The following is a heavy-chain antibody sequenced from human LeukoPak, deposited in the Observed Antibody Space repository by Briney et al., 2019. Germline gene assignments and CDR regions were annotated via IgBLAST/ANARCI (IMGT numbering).Heavy chain of an antibody. J-gene: IGHJ3*02. Sequence: SETLCLTCTVSGGSISSYYWSWIRQPPGKGLEWIWYIYYSGSTKYNPSLKSRVAITVDTSKNQYSLKLSSVTAADTAVYYCAREVFKVHAFDIWGQGTMVTVSS. CDR3: AREVFKVHAFDI. CDR1: GGSISSYY. V-gene: IGHV4-59*01. CDR2: IYYSGST.